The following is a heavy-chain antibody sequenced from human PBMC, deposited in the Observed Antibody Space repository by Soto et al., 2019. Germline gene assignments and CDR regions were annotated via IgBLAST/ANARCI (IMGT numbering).Heavy chain of an antibody. V-gene: IGHV4-61*01. D-gene: IGHD3-22*01. CDR3: ARVPYYYDSSGYYPYY. CDR1: GGSVSSGSYY. Sequence: QVQLQESGPGLVKPSETLSLTCTVSGGSVSSGSYYWSWIRQPPGKELEWIGYIYYSGSTNYNPSLKSRVTISVDTSKNQFSLKLSSVTAADTAVYYCARVPYYYDSSGYYPYYWGQGTLVTVSS. CDR2: IYYSGST. J-gene: IGHJ4*02.